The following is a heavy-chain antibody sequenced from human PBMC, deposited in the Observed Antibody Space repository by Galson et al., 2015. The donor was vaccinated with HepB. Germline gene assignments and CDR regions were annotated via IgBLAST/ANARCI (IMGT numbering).Heavy chain of an antibody. V-gene: IGHV1-18*01. CDR2: ISAYNGNT. D-gene: IGHD5-18*01. CDR3: ARDLSYGYFDY. J-gene: IGHJ4*02. Sequence: SVKVSCKASGYTFTSYAFSWVRQAPGQGLEWMGWISAYNGNTNYAQKLQGRVTMTTDTSTSTAYMELRTLRSDDTAVYYCARDLSYGYFDYWGQGTLVTVPS. CDR1: GYTFTSYA.